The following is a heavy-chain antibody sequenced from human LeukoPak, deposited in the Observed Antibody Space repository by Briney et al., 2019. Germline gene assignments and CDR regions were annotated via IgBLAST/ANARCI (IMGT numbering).Heavy chain of an antibody. CDR3: AKDSYYGSGSYFYFDY. CDR2: VSYDGSNK. Sequence: GRSLRLSCAASGFTFSSYGMHWVRQAPGQGLEWVAVVSYDGSNKYYADSVKGRFTISRDNSKNTLYLQMNSLRPEDTAVYYCAKDSYYGSGSYFYFDYWGQGTLVTVSS. V-gene: IGHV3-30*18. J-gene: IGHJ4*02. D-gene: IGHD3-10*01. CDR1: GFTFSSYG.